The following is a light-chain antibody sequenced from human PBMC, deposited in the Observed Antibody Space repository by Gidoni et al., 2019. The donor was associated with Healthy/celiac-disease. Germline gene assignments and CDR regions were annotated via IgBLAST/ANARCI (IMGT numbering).Light chain of an antibody. V-gene: IGKV1-5*03. CDR1: QSISSW. CDR3: QQYNGT. CDR2: KAS. J-gene: IGKJ1*01. Sequence: DIQMTQSPSTLSASVGDRVTISCRAIQSISSWLAWYQQKPGKAPKLLIYKASSVESGVPSRFSGSGSGTEFTLTISSLQPDDFATYYCQQYNGTFGQGTKVEIK.